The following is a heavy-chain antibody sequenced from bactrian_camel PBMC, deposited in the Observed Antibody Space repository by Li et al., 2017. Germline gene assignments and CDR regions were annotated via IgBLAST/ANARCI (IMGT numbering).Heavy chain of an antibody. V-gene: IGHV3S1*01. CDR2: IATGSGNT. CDR3: AARGPYCYTKLSVRDFTY. J-gene: IGHJ6*01. D-gene: IGHD2*01. CDR1: GYTGTRYC. Sequence: HVQLVESGGGSVQAGGSLRLSCAASGYTGTRYCMAWFRQAPGKEREGVARIATGSGNTYYADSVKGRFTISQDNAKNTVYPQMNSLKPEDTAMYYCAARGPYCYTKLSVRDFTYWGQGTQVTVS.